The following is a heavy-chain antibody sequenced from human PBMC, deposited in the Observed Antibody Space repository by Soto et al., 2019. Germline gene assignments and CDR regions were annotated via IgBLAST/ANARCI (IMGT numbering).Heavy chain of an antibody. D-gene: IGHD3-10*01. CDR2: IYYSGST. CDR1: GGVISRYY. V-gene: IGHV4-59*08. CDR3: ARHNYGSGSTYFDY. Sequence: SETLSVTCTVWGGVISRYYWSWSRQPPGKGLEWIGYIYYSGSTNYNPSLKSRVTISVDTSKNQFSLKLNSMTAADTAVYYCARHNYGSGSTYFDYWGQGTLVTVS. J-gene: IGHJ4*02.